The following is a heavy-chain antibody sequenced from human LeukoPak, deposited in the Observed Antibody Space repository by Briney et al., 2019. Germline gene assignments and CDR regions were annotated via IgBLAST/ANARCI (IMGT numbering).Heavy chain of an antibody. J-gene: IGHJ3*02. CDR3: ARTVGYCSGRSCYEGAFDI. CDR1: CSSISSYY. Sequence: SETLSLTCTVSCSSISSYYWSWIRQPPGKGLEWIGYIYYSGSTNYNPSLKSRVTISVDTSKNQFSLKLSSVTAADTAVYYCARTVGYCSGRSCYEGAFDIWGQGTMVTVSS. D-gene: IGHD2-15*01. V-gene: IGHV4-59*01. CDR2: IYYSGST.